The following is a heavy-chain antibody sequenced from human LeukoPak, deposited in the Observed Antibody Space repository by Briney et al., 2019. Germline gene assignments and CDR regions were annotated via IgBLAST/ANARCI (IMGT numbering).Heavy chain of an antibody. Sequence: SETLSLTCTVSSGSISSYYWSWIRQPPGKGLEWIGYIYYSGSTSYNPSLKSRVTISVDTSKNQFSLKLSSVTAADTAVYYCARQSLRNTAMVFGYWGQGTLVTVSS. V-gene: IGHV4-59*08. D-gene: IGHD5-18*01. CDR3: ARQSLRNTAMVFGY. CDR1: SGSISSYY. CDR2: IYYSGST. J-gene: IGHJ4*02.